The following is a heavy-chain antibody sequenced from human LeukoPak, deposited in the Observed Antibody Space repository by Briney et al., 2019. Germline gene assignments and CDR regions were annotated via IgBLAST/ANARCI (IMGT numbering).Heavy chain of an antibody. D-gene: IGHD3-22*01. J-gene: IGHJ4*02. CDR1: GYTFTVYF. CDR2: INPNSGGT. Sequence: GASVKVSCKASGYTFTVYFMHWVRQAPGQGLEWMGWINPNSGGTNYAQKFQGRVTMTRDTSISTAYMELSRLRSDDTAVYYCTRELNYDSSGYYFDYWGQGTLVTASS. V-gene: IGHV1-2*02. CDR3: TRELNYDSSGYYFDY.